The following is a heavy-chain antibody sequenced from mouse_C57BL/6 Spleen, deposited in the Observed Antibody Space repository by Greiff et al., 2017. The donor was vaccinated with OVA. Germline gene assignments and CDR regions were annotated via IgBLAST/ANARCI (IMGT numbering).Heavy chain of an antibody. D-gene: IGHD3-1*01. CDR2: IDPSDSDT. CDR1: GYTFTSYW. Sequence: VQLQQPGAELVRPGSSVKLSCKASGYTFTSYWMHWVKQRPIHGLEWMGNIDPSDSDTHYNQKFKDKATLTVDKSSRTAHMQLSSQTAEDSEVEYCGRSGRSHGRGWFADWGQGTLVTGSA. J-gene: IGHJ3*01. CDR3: GRSGRSHGRGWFAD. V-gene: IGHV1-52*01.